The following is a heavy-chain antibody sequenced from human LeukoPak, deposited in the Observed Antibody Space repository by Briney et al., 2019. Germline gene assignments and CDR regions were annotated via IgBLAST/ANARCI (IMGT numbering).Heavy chain of an antibody. J-gene: IGHJ6*03. CDR2: INHSGST. CDR1: GGPFSGYY. Sequence: PSETLSLTCAVYGGPFSGYYWSWIRQPPGKGLEWIGEINHSGSTNYNPSLKSRVTISVDTSKNQFSLKLSSVTAADTAVYYCARHLRGFSYYYYYMDVWGKGTTVTISS. D-gene: IGHD3-10*01. V-gene: IGHV4-34*01. CDR3: ARHLRGFSYYYYYMDV.